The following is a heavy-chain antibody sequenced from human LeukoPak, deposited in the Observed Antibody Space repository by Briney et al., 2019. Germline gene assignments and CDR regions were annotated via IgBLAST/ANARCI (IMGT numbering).Heavy chain of an antibody. J-gene: IGHJ5*02. CDR1: GGSISSSSYY. CDR3: ARGAYYDFRSGSWFDP. V-gene: IGHV4-39*01. CDR2: IYYSGST. D-gene: IGHD3-3*01. Sequence: SETLSLTCTVSGGSISSSSYYWGWIRQPPGKGLEWIGSIYYSGSTYYNPSLKSRVTISVDTSKNQFSLKLSSVTAADTAVDYCARGAYYDFRSGSWFDPWGQGTLVTVSS.